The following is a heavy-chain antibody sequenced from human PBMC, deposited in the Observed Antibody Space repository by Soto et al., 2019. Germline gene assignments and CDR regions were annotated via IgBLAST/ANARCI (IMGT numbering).Heavy chain of an antibody. Sequence: GGSLRLSCAASGFTFSNYAVTWVRQAPGKGLEWVSTISGSGGSTYYADSVKGRFTISRDNSKNTLYLQMNSLRAEDTAVYYCARNYDSTAGGAFDIWGQGTMVTVSS. V-gene: IGHV3-23*01. CDR1: GFTFSNYA. J-gene: IGHJ3*02. D-gene: IGHD3-22*01. CDR2: ISGSGGST. CDR3: ARNYDSTAGGAFDI.